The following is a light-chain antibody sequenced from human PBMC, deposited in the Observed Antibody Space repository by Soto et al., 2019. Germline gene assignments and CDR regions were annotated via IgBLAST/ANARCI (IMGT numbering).Light chain of an antibody. CDR2: NAS. CDR3: QQKHFY. J-gene: IGKJ1*01. CDR1: QSVGTW. V-gene: IGKV1-5*01. Sequence: DIQMTQSPSTLSASVGDRVTITCRASQSVGTWLAWYQQKPGKAPKLLVYNASSLVSGVPSRFAASGSETEYTLTIDSLQPDDFATYYCQQKHFYFGRGTKVDSK.